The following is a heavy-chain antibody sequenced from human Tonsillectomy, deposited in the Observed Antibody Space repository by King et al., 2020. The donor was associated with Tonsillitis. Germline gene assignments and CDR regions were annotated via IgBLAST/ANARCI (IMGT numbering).Heavy chain of an antibody. CDR3: ARLFRTDFRAHSVEYSSPWFYYYMDV. V-gene: IGHV4-59*08. D-gene: IGHD5/OR15-5a*01. J-gene: IGHJ6*03. CDR2: IYYSGST. CDR1: GGSIRSDY. Sequence: VQLQESGPGLVKPSETLSLTCSVSGGSIRSDYWSWNRQPPGKGLEWIGHIYYSGSTNYNPSLKSRITISEDTSKNQISLKLSSVTAADTAVYYWARLFRTDFRAHSVEYSSPWFYYYMDVWGKGTTVTVSS.